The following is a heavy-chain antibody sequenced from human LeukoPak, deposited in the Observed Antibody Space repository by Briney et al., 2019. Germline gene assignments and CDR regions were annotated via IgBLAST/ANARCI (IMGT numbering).Heavy chain of an antibody. CDR3: ARVDSDIVVVTAADLDY. V-gene: IGHV1-18*01. D-gene: IGHD2-21*02. J-gene: IGHJ4*02. CDR1: GYTFTSYG. CDR2: ISAYNGNT. Sequence: ASVKVSCKASGYTFTSYGISWVRQAPGQGLEWMGWISAYNGNTNYAQKLQGRVTMTTDTSTSTAYMGLRSLRSDDTAVYYCARVDSDIVVVTAADLDYWGQGTLVTVSS.